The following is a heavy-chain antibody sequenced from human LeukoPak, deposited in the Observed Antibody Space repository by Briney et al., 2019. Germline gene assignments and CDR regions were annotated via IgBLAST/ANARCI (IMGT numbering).Heavy chain of an antibody. J-gene: IGHJ2*01. V-gene: IGHV1-24*01. CDR2: FDPEDGET. CDR3: ATPSVIAAAGGWYFDL. CDR1: GYTFTSY. Sequence: GASVKVSCKASGYTFTSYDFNWVRQAPGKGLEWMGGFDPEDGETIYAQKFQGRVTMTEDTSTDTAYMELSSLRSEDTAVYYCATPSVIAAAGGWYFDLWGRGTLVTVSS. D-gene: IGHD6-13*01.